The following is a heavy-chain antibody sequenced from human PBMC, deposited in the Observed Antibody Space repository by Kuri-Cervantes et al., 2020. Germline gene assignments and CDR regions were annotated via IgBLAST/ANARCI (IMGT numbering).Heavy chain of an antibody. V-gene: IGHV3-30-3*01. D-gene: IGHD1-26*01. CDR3: ARDYRGSYTGAHY. Sequence: GESLKISCAASGFTFSNAWMSWVRQAPGKGLEWVAVISYDGSNKYYADSVKGRFTISRDNSKNALYLQMNSLRAEDTAVYYCARDYRGSYTGAHYWGQGTLVTVSS. CDR1: GFTFSNAW. J-gene: IGHJ4*02. CDR2: ISYDGSNK.